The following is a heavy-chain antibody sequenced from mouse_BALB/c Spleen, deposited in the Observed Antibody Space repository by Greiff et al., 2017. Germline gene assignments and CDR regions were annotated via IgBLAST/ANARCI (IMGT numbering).Heavy chain of an antibody. V-gene: IGHV3-2*02. CDR1: GYSITSDYA. CDR2: ISYSGST. Sequence: VQLKESGPGLVKPSQSLSLTCTVTGYSITSDYAWNWIRQFPGNKLEWMGYISYSGSTSYNPSLKSRISITRDTSKNQFFLQLNSVTTEDTATYYCARYPFAYWGQGTLVTVSA. CDR3: ARYPFAY. J-gene: IGHJ3*01.